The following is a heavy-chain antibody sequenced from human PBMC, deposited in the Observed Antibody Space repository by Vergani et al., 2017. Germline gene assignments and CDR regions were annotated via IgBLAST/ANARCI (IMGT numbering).Heavy chain of an antibody. CDR2: ISGSGVSA. J-gene: IGHJ4*02. CDR3: AKDLSYSTAWPHFDS. Sequence: EVQLLESGGGLVQPGGSLRLTCAASEFTFSNYAMNWVRQAPGKGLEWVSGISGSGVSAYYTDSVKGRFTISRDNSKNMLFLQMNSLRVEDTAMYFCAKDLSYSTAWPHFDSRGQGTLVTVSS. D-gene: IGHD4-11*01. CDR1: EFTFSNYA. V-gene: IGHV3-23*01.